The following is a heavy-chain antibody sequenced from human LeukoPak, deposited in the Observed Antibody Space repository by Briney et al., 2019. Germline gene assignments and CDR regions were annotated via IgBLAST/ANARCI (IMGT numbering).Heavy chain of an antibody. V-gene: IGHV4-34*01. CDR3: ARDGVAVAGEESAFDL. D-gene: IGHD6-19*01. CDR2: INHSGST. CDR1: GMSLTDYY. Sequence: PSETLSLTCGVSGMSLTDYYWTWIRHSPGKGLEWIWEINHSGSTNYNPSLKSRVTMSVDTSTNQFSLKLSSVTAADTALYYCARDGVAVAGEESAFDLWGQGTMVTVSS. J-gene: IGHJ3*01.